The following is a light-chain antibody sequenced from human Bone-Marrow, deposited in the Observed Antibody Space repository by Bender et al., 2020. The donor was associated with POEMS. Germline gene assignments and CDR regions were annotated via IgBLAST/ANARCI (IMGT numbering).Light chain of an antibody. Sequence: QSALTQPPSASGSPGQSLTISCTGTSSDIGTYNHVSWFQQHPGRAPKLIIYDVTSRPSGVSDRFSGSKSGNTASLTISGLQAEDEADYYCNSYTTRNIVLFGGGTKVTVL. J-gene: IGLJ3*02. V-gene: IGLV2-14*03. CDR1: SSDIGTYNH. CDR3: NSYTTRNIVL. CDR2: DVT.